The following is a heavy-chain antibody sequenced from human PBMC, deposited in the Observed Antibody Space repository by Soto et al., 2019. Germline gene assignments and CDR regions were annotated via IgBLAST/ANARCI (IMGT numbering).Heavy chain of an antibody. CDR1: GYTFTSYG. D-gene: IGHD1-1*01. CDR3: ARDLYPQNWNPSYNWFDP. Sequence: SSVKVSCKASGYTFTSYGISWVRQAPGQGLEWMGWISAYNGNTNYAQKLQGRVTMTTDTSTSTAYMELRSLRSDDTAVYYCARDLYPQNWNPSYNWFDPWGQGTRVSVSS. V-gene: IGHV1-18*01. CDR2: ISAYNGNT. J-gene: IGHJ5*02.